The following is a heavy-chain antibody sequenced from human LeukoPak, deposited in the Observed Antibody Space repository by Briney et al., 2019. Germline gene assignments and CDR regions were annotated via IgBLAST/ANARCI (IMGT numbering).Heavy chain of an antibody. CDR1: GYTFTSYD. D-gene: IGHD2-15*01. Sequence: ASVKVSCKASGYTFTSYDINWVRQATGQGLEWMGWMNPNSGNTGYAQKFQGRVTITRNTSISTAYMELSSLRSEDTAVYYCARGGGCSGGSCVVQNDYWGQGTLVTVSS. J-gene: IGHJ4*02. CDR3: ARGGGCSGGSCVVQNDY. V-gene: IGHV1-8*03. CDR2: MNPNSGNT.